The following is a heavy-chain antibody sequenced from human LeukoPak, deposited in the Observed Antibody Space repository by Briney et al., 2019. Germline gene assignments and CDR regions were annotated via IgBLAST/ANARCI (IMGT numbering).Heavy chain of an antibody. J-gene: IGHJ6*01. CDR1: GGSISSSSYY. Sequence: PSETLSLTCTVSGGSISSSSYYWGWIRQPPGEGLEWIGYIYYSGSTNYNPSLKSRVTISLDTSKNQFSLKLSSVTAADTAVYYCARDKGYYGMDVWGQGTTVTVSS. CDR3: ARDKGYYGMDV. V-gene: IGHV4-61*01. CDR2: IYYSGST.